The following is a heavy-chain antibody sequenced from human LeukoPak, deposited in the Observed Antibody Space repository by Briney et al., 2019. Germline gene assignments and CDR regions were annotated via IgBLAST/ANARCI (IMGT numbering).Heavy chain of an antibody. D-gene: IGHD5/OR15-5a*01. CDR3: ARVSVVVDY. J-gene: IGHJ4*02. CDR2: INHSGST. CDR1: GGSFSGYY. Sequence: SETLSLTCAVHGGSFSGYYWSWIRQLPGKGLEWIGEINHSGSTNYNPSLKSRVTISVDTSKNQFSLKLSSVTAADTAVYYCARVSVVVDYWGQGTLVTVSS. V-gene: IGHV4-34*01.